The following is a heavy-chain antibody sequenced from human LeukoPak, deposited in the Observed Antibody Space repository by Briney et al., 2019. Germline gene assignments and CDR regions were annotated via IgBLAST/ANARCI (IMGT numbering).Heavy chain of an antibody. J-gene: IGHJ4*02. D-gene: IGHD6-19*01. V-gene: IGHV4-39*01. CDR2: IYYSGST. Sequence: PSETLSLTCTVSSGSISSSSYYWGWIRQPPGKGLEWIGSIYYSGSTYYNPSLKSRVTISVDTSKNQFSLKLSSVTAADTAVYYCARRYSSGWQSFDYWGQGTLVTVSS. CDR1: SGSISSSSYY. CDR3: ARRYSSGWQSFDY.